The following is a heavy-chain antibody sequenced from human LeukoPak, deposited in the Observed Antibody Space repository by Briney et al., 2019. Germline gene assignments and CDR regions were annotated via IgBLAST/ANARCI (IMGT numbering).Heavy chain of an antibody. Sequence: NRGESLKISCKVSGYTFTTYWVGLLRQMPGKGLEWMGFIYPSNSETRYSPSFQGQVTISVDKSITTTYLQWSSLKASDTAMYYCARSGNYDAFDIWGQGTKVTVSS. CDR2: IYPSNSET. CDR3: ARSGNYDAFDI. J-gene: IGHJ3*02. V-gene: IGHV5-51*01. CDR1: GYTFTTYW. D-gene: IGHD2/OR15-2a*01.